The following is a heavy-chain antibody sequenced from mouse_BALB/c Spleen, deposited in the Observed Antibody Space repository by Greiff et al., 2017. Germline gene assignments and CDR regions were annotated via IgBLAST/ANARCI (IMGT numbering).Heavy chain of an antibody. Sequence: EVQLVESGGDLVKPGGSLKLSCAASGFTFSSYGMSWVRQTPDKRLEWVATISSGGSYTYYPDSVKGRFTISRDNAKNTLYLQMSSLKSEDTAMYYCARGDYYGSSYSEFFDYWGQGTTLTVSS. CDR3: ARGDYYGSSYSEFFDY. J-gene: IGHJ2*01. V-gene: IGHV5-6*01. CDR2: ISSGGSYT. D-gene: IGHD1-1*01. CDR1: GFTFSSYG.